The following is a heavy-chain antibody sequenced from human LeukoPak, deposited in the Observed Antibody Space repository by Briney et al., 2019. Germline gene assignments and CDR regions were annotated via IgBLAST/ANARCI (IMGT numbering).Heavy chain of an antibody. D-gene: IGHD2-2*01. J-gene: IGHJ6*03. V-gene: IGHV4-4*09. Sequence: SETLSLTCTVSGGSISSYYWSWIRQPPGKGLEWIGYIYTSGSTNYNPSLKSRVTISVDTSKNQFSLKLSSVTAADTAVYYCARVVPAARRFYYYYMDVWGKGTTVTVSS. CDR3: ARVVPAARRFYYYYMDV. CDR2: IYTSGST. CDR1: GGSISSYY.